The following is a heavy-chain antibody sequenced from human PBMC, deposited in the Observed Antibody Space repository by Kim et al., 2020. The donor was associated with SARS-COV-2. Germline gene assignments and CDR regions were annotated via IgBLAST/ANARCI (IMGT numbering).Heavy chain of an antibody. V-gene: IGHV3-9*01. CDR3: AKALQKTDSGYSLFDS. CDR2: INCTGRTI. J-gene: IGHJ4*01. D-gene: IGHD3-22*01. CDR1: GLSFCDYA. Sequence: GGSLRLSCAASGLSFCDYAMHWVRQAPGKGLEWASGINCTGRTISYAASVKGRFTISRANAKNSLYLQTNSLPTEDTAFYYSAKALQKTDSGYSLFDSWG.